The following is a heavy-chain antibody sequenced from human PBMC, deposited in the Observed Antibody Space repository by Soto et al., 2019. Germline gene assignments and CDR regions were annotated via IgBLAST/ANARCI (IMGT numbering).Heavy chain of an antibody. CDR3: ARSSGNSPHDGFDI. Sequence: GESLKISCKGSGYSFSYYWIGWVRQMPGKGLEWMRTIYPADSDTRYSPSFQGQVTISADKSIRIAYLQWSSLKASDTAMYYCARSSGNSPHDGFDIWGQGTLVTVSS. CDR2: IYPADSDT. J-gene: IGHJ3*02. D-gene: IGHD3-10*01. V-gene: IGHV5-51*06. CDR1: GYSFSYYW.